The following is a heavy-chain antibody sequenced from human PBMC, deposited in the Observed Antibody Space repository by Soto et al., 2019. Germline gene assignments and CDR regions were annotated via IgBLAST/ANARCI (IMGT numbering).Heavy chain of an antibody. V-gene: IGHV1-3*01. D-gene: IGHD3-10*01. CDR3: ARVYPFRVRGVIYYYYGMDV. CDR1: GYTFTIYA. Sequence: GASVKVCCKASGYTFTIYAMHWVRQAPGQRLEWMGWINAGNGNTKYSQKFQGRVTITRDTSASTAYMELSSLRSEDTAVYYCARVYPFRVRGVIYYYYGMDVWGQGTTVTVSS. J-gene: IGHJ6*02. CDR2: INAGNGNT.